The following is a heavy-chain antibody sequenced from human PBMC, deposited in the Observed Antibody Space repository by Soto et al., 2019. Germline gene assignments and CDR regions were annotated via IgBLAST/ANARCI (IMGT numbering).Heavy chain of an antibody. CDR2: ISYDGSKK. D-gene: IGHD5-18*01. CDR1: GFTFSSYA. V-gene: IGHV3-30-3*01. CDR3: ARGGIHNYGCLPLDY. J-gene: IGHJ4*02. Sequence: GGSLRLSCAASGFTFSSYAMHWVRQAPGKGLEWVAVISYDGSKKYYADSVKGRFTMSRDNSKNTLYLQMNSLRAEDTAVYYCARGGIHNYGCLPLDYWGQGTLVTVSS.